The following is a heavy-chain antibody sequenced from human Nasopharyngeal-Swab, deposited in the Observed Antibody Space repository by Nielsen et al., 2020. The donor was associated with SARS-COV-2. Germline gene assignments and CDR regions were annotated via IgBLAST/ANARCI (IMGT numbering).Heavy chain of an antibody. CDR3: AKALYSSGWYSAFDI. CDR1: GFTFSSYS. CDR2: ISSSSSTI. V-gene: IGHV3-48*04. J-gene: IGHJ3*02. Sequence: GGSLRLSCAASGFTFSSYSMNWVRQAPGKGLEWVSYISSSSSTIYYADSVKGRFTISRDNAKNSLYLQMNSLRAEDTAVYYCAKALYSSGWYSAFDIWGQGTMVTVSS. D-gene: IGHD6-19*01.